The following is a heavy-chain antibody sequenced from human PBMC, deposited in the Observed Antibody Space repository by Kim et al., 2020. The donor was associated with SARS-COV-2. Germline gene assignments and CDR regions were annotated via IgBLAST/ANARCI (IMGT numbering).Heavy chain of an antibody. J-gene: IGHJ4*02. Sequence: ASVKVSCKASGYTFTSYAMHWVRQAPGQRLEWMGWINAGNGNTKYSQKFQGRVTITRDTSASTAYMELSSLRSEDTAVYYCVLMVIRLGFVDSMIVVPSWGQGTLVTVSS. CDR1: GYTFTSYA. CDR3: VLMVIRLGFVDSMIVVPS. V-gene: IGHV1-3*01. D-gene: IGHD3-22*01. CDR2: INAGNGNT.